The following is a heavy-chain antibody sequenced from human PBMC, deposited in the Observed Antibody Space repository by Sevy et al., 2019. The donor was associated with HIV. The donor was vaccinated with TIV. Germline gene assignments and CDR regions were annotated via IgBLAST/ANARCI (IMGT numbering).Heavy chain of an antibody. CDR2: IWNDRSNK. CDR3: ASLPNNYYDSSGYSGNDAFDV. D-gene: IGHD3-22*01. J-gene: IGHJ3*01. V-gene: IGHV3-33*01. Sequence: GGSLRLSCAASGFTFSSYGMHWVRQAPGKGLEWVAVIWNDRSNKHYADSVEGRFTISRENSKNTLYLQTNSLRADDTAVYYCASLPNNYYDSSGYSGNDAFDVWGQGTMVTVSS. CDR1: GFTFSSYG.